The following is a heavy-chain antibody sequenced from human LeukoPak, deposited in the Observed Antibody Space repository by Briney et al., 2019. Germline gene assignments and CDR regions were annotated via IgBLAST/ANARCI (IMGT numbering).Heavy chain of an antibody. D-gene: IGHD5-12*01. V-gene: IGHV3-33*01. J-gene: IGHJ4*02. Sequence: PGRSLRLSWAASAFTFSTYGMHWVRQAPGKGLEWVAVIWYDGSNKYYIDSVRGRFTISRDNSRNTLYLQMNSLRAEDTAVYYCARGFDSGYDFGYWGQGTLVTVSS. CDR1: AFTFSTYG. CDR2: IWYDGSNK. CDR3: ARGFDSGYDFGY.